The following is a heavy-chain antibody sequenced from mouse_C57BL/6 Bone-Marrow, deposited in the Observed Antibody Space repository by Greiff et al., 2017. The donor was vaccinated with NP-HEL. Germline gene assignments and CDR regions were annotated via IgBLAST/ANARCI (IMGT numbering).Heavy chain of an antibody. J-gene: IGHJ3*01. D-gene: IGHD2-2*01. Sequence: VKLMESGAELARPGASVKLSCKASGYTFTSYGISWVKQRTGQGLEWIGEIYPRSGNTYYNEKFKGKATLTADKSSRTAYMELRSLTSEDSAVYFCANLLWLRRGFAYWGQGTLVTVSA. CDR1: GYTFTSYG. CDR2: IYPRSGNT. CDR3: ANLLWLRRGFAY. V-gene: IGHV1-81*01.